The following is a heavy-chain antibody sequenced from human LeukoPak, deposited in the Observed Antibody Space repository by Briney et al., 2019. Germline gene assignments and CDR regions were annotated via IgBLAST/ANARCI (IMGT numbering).Heavy chain of an antibody. D-gene: IGHD6-19*01. CDR3: ARDGVAGTLDTYENNWFDP. V-gene: IGHV3-11*01. CDR1: GFTFSDYY. Sequence: GGSLRLSCAASGFTFSDYYMSWIRQAPGKGLEGVSYISSSGSTIYYADSVKGRFTISRDNAKNSLYLQMNSLRAEDTAVYYCARDGVAGTLDTYENNWFDPWGQGTLVTVSS. CDR2: ISSSGSTI. J-gene: IGHJ5*02.